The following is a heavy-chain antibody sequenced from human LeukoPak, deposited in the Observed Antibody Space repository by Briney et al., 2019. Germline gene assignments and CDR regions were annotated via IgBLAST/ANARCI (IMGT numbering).Heavy chain of an antibody. CDR3: ARSPTMIVVVTHFDY. V-gene: IGHV1-18*01. D-gene: IGHD3-22*01. CDR1: GYTFTSYG. CDR2: ISAYNGNT. J-gene: IGHJ4*02. Sequence: ASVKVSCKASGYTFTSYGISWVRQAPGQGLEWMGWISAYNGNTNYAQKLQGRVTMTTDTSTSTAYMELRSLRSDDTAVYYCARSPTMIVVVTHFDYWGQGTLVAVSS.